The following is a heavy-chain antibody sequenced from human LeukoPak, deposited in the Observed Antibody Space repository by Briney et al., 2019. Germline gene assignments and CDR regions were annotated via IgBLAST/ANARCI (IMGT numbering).Heavy chain of an antibody. Sequence: SGPTLVNPTQTLTLTCTFSGFSLSTSGVGVGWIRQPPGKALEWLALIYWDNDKRYSPSLKSRLTITKDTSKNQVVLTMTNMDPVDTATYYCAHSGGEKYYCGSYRFDPWGQGTLVTVSS. CDR2: IYWDNDK. D-gene: IGHD3-10*01. V-gene: IGHV2-5*02. CDR1: GFSLSTSGVG. CDR3: AHSGGEKYYCGSYRFDP. J-gene: IGHJ5*02.